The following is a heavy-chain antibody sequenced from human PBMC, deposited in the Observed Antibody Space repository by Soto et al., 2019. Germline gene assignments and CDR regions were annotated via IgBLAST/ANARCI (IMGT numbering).Heavy chain of an antibody. D-gene: IGHD3-22*01. J-gene: IGHJ2*01. V-gene: IGHV3-23*01. Sequence: EVQLLESGGGLVQPGGSLRLSCAASGFTFSSYAMSWVRQAPGKGLECVSAISGSGGSTYYADSVKGRFTISRDNSKNTLYLQMNSLRAEDTAVYYCANGLYDTGERDWYFDLWGRGTLVTVSS. CDR1: GFTFSSYA. CDR2: ISGSGGST. CDR3: ANGLYDTGERDWYFDL.